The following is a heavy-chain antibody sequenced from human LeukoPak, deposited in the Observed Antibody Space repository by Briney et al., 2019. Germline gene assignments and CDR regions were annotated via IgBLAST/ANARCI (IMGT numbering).Heavy chain of an antibody. CDR1: GFTFSSYG. CDR2: IWYDGSNK. CDR3: ARGQLVSIHHWFDP. D-gene: IGHD6-6*01. Sequence: QPGRSLRLSCAASGFTFSSYGMHWVRQAPGKGLEWVAVIWYDGSNKYYADSVKGRFTISRDNSKNTLYLQMNSLRAEDTAVYYCARGQLVSIHHWFDPWGQGTLVTVSS. J-gene: IGHJ5*02. V-gene: IGHV3-33*01.